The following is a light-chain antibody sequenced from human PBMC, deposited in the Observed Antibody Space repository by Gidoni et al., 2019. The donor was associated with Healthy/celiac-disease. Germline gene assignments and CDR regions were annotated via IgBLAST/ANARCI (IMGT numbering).Light chain of an antibody. J-gene: IGKJ4*01. CDR1: QSVSSY. CDR3: QQRSNWPPGLT. CDR2: DSS. Sequence: EFVLTQSPATLSLSPGERATLSCRASQSVSSYLAWYQQKPGQAPRLLIYDSSNRATGIPARFSGSGSGTDFTLTISSLEPEDFAVYYCQQRSNWPPGLTFXGXTKVEIK. V-gene: IGKV3-11*01.